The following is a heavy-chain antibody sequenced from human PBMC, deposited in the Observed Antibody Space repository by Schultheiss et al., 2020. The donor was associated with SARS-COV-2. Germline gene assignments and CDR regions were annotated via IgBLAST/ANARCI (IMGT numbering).Heavy chain of an antibody. CDR2: ISSSSSYI. Sequence: GGSLRLSCAASGFTVSSNYMSWVRQAPGKGLEWVSYISSSSSYIYYADSVKGRFTISRDNAKNSLYLQMNSLRAEDTAVYYCASGYSYGQYYFDYWGQGTLVTVSS. CDR3: ASGYSYGQYYFDY. CDR1: GFTVSSNY. V-gene: IGHV3-21*05. D-gene: IGHD5-18*01. J-gene: IGHJ4*02.